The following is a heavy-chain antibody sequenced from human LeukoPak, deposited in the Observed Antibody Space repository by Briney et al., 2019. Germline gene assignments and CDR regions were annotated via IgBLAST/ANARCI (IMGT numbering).Heavy chain of an antibody. D-gene: IGHD6-19*01. CDR3: ARDLTIAVAGS. J-gene: IGHJ5*02. Sequence: PSETLSLTCTVSGGSISSGDYYWSWIRQPPGKGLEWIGYIYYSGSTYYNPSLKSRVTISVDTSKNQFSLKLSSVTAADTAVYYCARDLTIAVAGSWGQGTLVTVSS. CDR1: GGSISSGDYY. V-gene: IGHV4-30-4*01. CDR2: IYYSGST.